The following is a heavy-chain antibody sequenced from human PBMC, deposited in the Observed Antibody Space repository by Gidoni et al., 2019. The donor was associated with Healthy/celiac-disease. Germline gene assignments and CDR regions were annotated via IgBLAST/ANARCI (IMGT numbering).Heavy chain of an antibody. CDR1: GCTFSNAW. CDR3: TTDQGYDFWSGYYTDAFDI. V-gene: IGHV3-15*01. CDR2: IKSKTDGGTT. J-gene: IGHJ3*02. D-gene: IGHD3-3*01. Sequence: EVQLVEAGGGWVKPGGSLRLSCAASGCTFSNAWMSWVRQAPGKGLGWVGRIKSKTDGGTTDYAAPVKGRFTISRDDSKNTLYLQMNSLKTEDTAVYYCTTDQGYDFWSGYYTDAFDIWGQGTMVTVSS.